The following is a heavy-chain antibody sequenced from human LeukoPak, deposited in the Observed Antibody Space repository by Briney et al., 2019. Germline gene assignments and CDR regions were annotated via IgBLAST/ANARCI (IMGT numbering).Heavy chain of an antibody. D-gene: IGHD3-22*01. Sequence: GGSLRLSCAASGFTFSSYWMSWVRQAPGKGLEWVSAMSGSGGSTYYADSVKGRFTISRDNSKNTLYLQMNSLRAEDTAVYYCAKDGGRYYDSSGYSDYWGQGTLVTVSS. CDR2: MSGSGGST. J-gene: IGHJ4*02. CDR1: GFTFSSYW. V-gene: IGHV3-23*01. CDR3: AKDGGRYYDSSGYSDY.